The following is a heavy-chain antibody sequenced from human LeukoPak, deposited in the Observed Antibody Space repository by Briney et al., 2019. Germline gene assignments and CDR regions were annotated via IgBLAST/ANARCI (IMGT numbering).Heavy chain of an antibody. J-gene: IGHJ4*02. CDR1: GFTFDDYA. Sequence: GGSLRLSCAASGFTFDDYAMHWVRQAPGKGLEWVSGISWNSGSIGYADSVKGRFTISRDNAKNSLYLQMNSLRAEDTAVYYCARGHSPDYWGQGTLVTVSS. CDR3: ARGHSPDY. CDR2: ISWNSGSI. V-gene: IGHV3-9*01.